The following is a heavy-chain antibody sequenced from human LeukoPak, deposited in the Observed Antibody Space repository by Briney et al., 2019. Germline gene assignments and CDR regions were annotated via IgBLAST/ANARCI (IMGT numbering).Heavy chain of an antibody. D-gene: IGHD6-13*01. Sequence: GGSLRLSCAASGFTFSSYGMRWVRQAPGKGLEWVAVISYDGSNKYYADSVKGRFTISRDNSKNTLYLQMNSLRAEDTAVYYCAKVHEAAAGTYYYYGMDVWGQGTTVTVSS. J-gene: IGHJ6*02. CDR2: ISYDGSNK. CDR3: AKVHEAAAGTYYYYGMDV. CDR1: GFTFSSYG. V-gene: IGHV3-30*18.